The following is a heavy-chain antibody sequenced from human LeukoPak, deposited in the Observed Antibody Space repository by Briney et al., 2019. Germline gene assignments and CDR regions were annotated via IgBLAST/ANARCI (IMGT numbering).Heavy chain of an antibody. CDR2: IYSGGST. V-gene: IGHV3-53*05. J-gene: IGHJ4*02. CDR1: GFSVNSNY. Sequence: PGGSLRLSCAASGFSVNSNYMSWVRQAPGKGLEWVLVIYSGGSTYYADSVKGRFTISRDNSKNTLYLQMNSLRAGDTAVYYCARANYGSGSYYFDYWGQGTLVTVSS. D-gene: IGHD3-10*01. CDR3: ARANYGSGSYYFDY.